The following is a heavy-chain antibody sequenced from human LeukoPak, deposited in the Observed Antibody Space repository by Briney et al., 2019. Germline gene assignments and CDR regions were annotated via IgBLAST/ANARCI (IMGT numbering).Heavy chain of an antibody. D-gene: IGHD3-10*01. Sequence: SETLSLTCTVSGGSISSSSYYWGWIRQPPGKGLEWIGGIYYSGSTYYNPSLKSRVTISVDTSKNQFSLKLSSVTAADTAVYYCARWGRGSGSYYGVWDYWGQGTLVTVSS. CDR1: GGSISSSSYY. V-gene: IGHV4-39*01. CDR2: IYYSGST. J-gene: IGHJ4*02. CDR3: ARWGRGSGSYYGVWDY.